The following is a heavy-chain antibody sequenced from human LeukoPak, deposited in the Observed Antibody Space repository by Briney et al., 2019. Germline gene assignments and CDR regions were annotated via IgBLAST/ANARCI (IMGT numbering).Heavy chain of an antibody. CDR1: GDSFRSSDFY. CDR2: ISYSGRT. V-gene: IGHV4-30-4*01. CDR3: AREHFGSGPPSRFDP. Sequence: PSETLSLTCTVSGDSFRSSDFYWSWIRQPPGKGLEWIGYISYSGRTYYNSSLKSRATILLDTSMNQFSLWLHSLTAADTAVYYCAREHFGSGPPSRFDPWGQGTRVTVSS. J-gene: IGHJ5*02. D-gene: IGHD3-10*01.